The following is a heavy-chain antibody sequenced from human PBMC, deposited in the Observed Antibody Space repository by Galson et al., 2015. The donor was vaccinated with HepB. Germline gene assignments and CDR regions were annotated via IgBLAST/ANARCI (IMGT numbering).Heavy chain of an antibody. V-gene: IGHV3-15*07. CDR2: IKSKTDGGTT. CDR3: TTDIESYIAVAGILKGGAFDI. CDR1: GFTFSNAW. Sequence: SLRLSCAASGFTFSNAWMNWVRQAPGKGLEWVGRIKSKTDGGTTDYAAPVKGRFTISRDDSKNTLYLQMNSLKTEDTAVYYCTTDIESYIAVAGILKGGAFDIWGQGTMVTVSS. D-gene: IGHD6-19*01. J-gene: IGHJ3*02.